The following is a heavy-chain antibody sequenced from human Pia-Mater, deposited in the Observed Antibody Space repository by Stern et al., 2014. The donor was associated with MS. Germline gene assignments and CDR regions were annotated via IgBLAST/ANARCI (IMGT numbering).Heavy chain of an antibody. CDR2: TSDYGNYI. Sequence: VQLVQSGGGLVKPGESLRLSCAVSGFTFTHYSMTSVRQAPGKGLEWVSSTSDYGNYIYYADSVKGRFTISKDNAKNSLYLQMHTLRAEDTAVYYCATLGTLXXXIENWGQGTLVTVSS. CDR3: ATLGTLXXXIEN. CDR1: GFTFTHYS. J-gene: IGHJ1*01. V-gene: IGHV3-21*01. D-gene: IGHD2/OR15-2a*01.